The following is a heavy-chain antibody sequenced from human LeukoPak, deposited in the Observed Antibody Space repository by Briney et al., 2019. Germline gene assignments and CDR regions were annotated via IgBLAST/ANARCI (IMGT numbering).Heavy chain of an antibody. CDR3: ARDPSPRTSYYYYYMDV. D-gene: IGHD1-14*01. CDR1: GFTLSSYS. V-gene: IGHV3-21*01. CDR2: ISISSFYI. J-gene: IGHJ6*03. Sequence: RGSLRLSCAASGFTLSSYSMNWVRQAPGKGLEWVASISISSFYIYYADSVKGRFTISRDNAKNLVYLQMNALRADDTAVYYCARDPSPRTSYYYYYMDVWGKGTTVTVSS.